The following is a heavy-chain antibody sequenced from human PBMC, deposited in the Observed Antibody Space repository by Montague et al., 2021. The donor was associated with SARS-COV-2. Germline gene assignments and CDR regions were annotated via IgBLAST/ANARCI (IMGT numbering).Heavy chain of an antibody. V-gene: IGHV4-39*01. CDR2: IFHSGST. CDR3: GRQRYDFWSGRFPDHFDS. J-gene: IGHJ4*02. CDR1: GGSITDIYYY. D-gene: IGHD3-3*01. Sequence: SETLSLTCTVSGGSITDIYYYWGWHRQRPGQGWKWYGNIFHSGSTNSNLTLMSPITISIDTTRNEFSLTVNSATDADTAVYYCGRQRYDFWSGRFPDHFDSWGQGTLVTVSS.